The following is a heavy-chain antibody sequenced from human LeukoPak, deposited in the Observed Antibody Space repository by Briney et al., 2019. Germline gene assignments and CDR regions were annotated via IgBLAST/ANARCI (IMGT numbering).Heavy chain of an antibody. CDR3: ARDHSEPGVIFDY. D-gene: IGHD1-14*01. Sequence: PGGSLRLSCEASGFTFSSYVMHWVRQAPGKGLEWVAVISNDGSKKYYAESVKGRFTISRDNSKNTLYLQMNSLRAEDTAVYYCARDHSEPGVIFDYWGQGSLVTVSS. J-gene: IGHJ4*02. V-gene: IGHV3-30-3*01. CDR1: GFTFSSYV. CDR2: ISNDGSKK.